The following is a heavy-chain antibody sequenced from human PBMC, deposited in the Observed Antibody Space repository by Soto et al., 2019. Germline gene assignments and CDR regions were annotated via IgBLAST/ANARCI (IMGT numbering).Heavy chain of an antibody. D-gene: IGHD6-13*01. CDR2: IDPSDSYT. CDR1: GYSSTSYW. Sequence: GESLKISCKGSGYSSTSYWISWVRQMPGKGLEWMGRIDPSDSYTNYSPSFQGHVTISADKSISTAYLQWSSLKASDTAMYYCAILTIAPAGSDAFDIWGPGTLLSVS. J-gene: IGHJ3*02. CDR3: AILTIAPAGSDAFDI. V-gene: IGHV5-10-1*01.